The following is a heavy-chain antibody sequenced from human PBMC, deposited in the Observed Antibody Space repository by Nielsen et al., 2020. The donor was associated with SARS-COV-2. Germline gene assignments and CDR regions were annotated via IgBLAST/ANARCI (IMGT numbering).Heavy chain of an antibody. J-gene: IGHJ4*02. CDR2: INSDGSST. CDR3: ASPPLYYDILTGYPLRDY. CDR1: GFTFSSYW. D-gene: IGHD3-9*01. Sequence: GESLKISCAASGFTFSSYWMHWVRQAPGKGLVWVSRINSDGSSTSYADSVKGRFTISRDNAKNTLYLQMNSLRAEDTAVYYCASPPLYYDILTGYPLRDYWGQGTLVTVSS. V-gene: IGHV3-74*01.